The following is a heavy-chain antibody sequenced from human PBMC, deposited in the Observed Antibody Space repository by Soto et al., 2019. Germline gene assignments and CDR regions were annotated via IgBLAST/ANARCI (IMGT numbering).Heavy chain of an antibody. D-gene: IGHD5-18*01. CDR3: ARVRLGYSYGEPHFDY. CDR2: IYYSGST. Sequence: PSGTLSLTCTVSGGSISSGGYYWSWIRQHPGKGLEWIGYIYYSGSTYYNPSLKSRVTISVDTSKNQFSLKLSSVTAADTAVYYCARVRLGYSYGEPHFDYWGQGSLVTVSA. J-gene: IGHJ4*02. V-gene: IGHV4-31*02. CDR1: GGSISSGGYY.